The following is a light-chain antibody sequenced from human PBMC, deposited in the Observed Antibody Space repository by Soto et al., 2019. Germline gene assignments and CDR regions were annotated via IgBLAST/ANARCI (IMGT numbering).Light chain of an antibody. V-gene: IGKV1-5*03. CDR1: QNINSW. CDR2: KAS. CDR3: QQYESFFPLT. Sequence: DIQMTQSPSTLSASVGDRVTITCRASQNINSWLAWYQQKPGKAPKLLIYKASNLESGVPSRFSGSGSGTDFTLTISSLQPDDFATYHYQQYESFFPLTFGGGTKVEIK. J-gene: IGKJ4*01.